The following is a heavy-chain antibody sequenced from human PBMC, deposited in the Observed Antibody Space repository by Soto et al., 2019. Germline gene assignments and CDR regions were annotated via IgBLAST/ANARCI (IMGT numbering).Heavy chain of an antibody. V-gene: IGHV3-33*01. D-gene: IGHD6-13*01. CDR3: ARDSKLDSAGDY. CDR1: GFTFSSYG. CDR2: IWYDGSNK. Sequence: VGSLRLSCTASGFTFSSYGMHWVRQAPGKGLEWVAVIWYDGSNKYYADSVKGRFTISRDNSKNTLYLQMNSLRAEDTAVYYCARDSKLDSAGDYWGQGTLVTVSS. J-gene: IGHJ4*02.